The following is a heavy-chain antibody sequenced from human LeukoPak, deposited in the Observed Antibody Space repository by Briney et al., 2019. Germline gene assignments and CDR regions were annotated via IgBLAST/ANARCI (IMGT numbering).Heavy chain of an antibody. J-gene: IGHJ5*02. V-gene: IGHV1-8*01. CDR2: MNPNSGNT. CDR3: VRGDRDYDILTGYSKRWFDP. D-gene: IGHD3-9*01. Sequence: ASVKVSCKASGYTFTSYDINWVRQATGQGLEWMGGMNPNSGNTGYAQKFQGRVTIIRNTSITTAYMELSSLRSDDTAVYYCVRGDRDYDILTGYSKRWFDPWGQGTLVTVSS. CDR1: GYTFTSYD.